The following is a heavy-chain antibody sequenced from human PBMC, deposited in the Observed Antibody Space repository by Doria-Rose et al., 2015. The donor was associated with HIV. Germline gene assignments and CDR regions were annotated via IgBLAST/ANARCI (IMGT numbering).Heavy chain of an antibody. V-gene: IGHV4-4*09. CDR3: ARFRPSRGIYYSLDV. D-gene: IGHD3-10*01. CDR1: GGSISSYY. CDR2: IYSSGST. Sequence: LVKPAETLSLTCTVSGGSISSYYWNWIRQPPGKGLEWIGYIYSSGSTHYNSSLKSRVTISIDTSKNQFSLKLSSVTAADTAVYYYARFRPSRGIYYSLDVWGKGTTVTVSS. J-gene: IGHJ6*03.